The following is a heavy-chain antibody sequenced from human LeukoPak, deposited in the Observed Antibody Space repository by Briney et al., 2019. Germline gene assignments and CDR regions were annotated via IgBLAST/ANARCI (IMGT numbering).Heavy chain of an antibody. CDR2: ISGSGGST. V-gene: IGHV3-23*01. Sequence: GGSLRLSCAASGFTFSSYAMSWVRQAPGKGLEWVSAISGSGGSTYYADSVKGRFTISRDNSKNTLYLQMNSLRAEDTAVYYCAKDRQEWLGPEHYWVEATLVTVSS. D-gene: IGHD6-19*01. J-gene: IGHJ4*02. CDR3: AKDRQEWLGPEHY. CDR1: GFTFSSYA.